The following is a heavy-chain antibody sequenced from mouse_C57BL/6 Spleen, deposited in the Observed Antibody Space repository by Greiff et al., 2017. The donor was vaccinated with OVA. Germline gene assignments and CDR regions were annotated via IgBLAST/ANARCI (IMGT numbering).Heavy chain of an antibody. CDR1: GYTFTSYW. CDR2: IHINSGST. Sequence: QVQLQQPGAELVKPGASVKLSCKASGYTFTSYWMHWVKQRPVQGLVWIGMIHINSGSTNYNEKFKSKATLTVDKSSSTAYMQLSSFTSEDSAVYYCASWSTTVVGPFACWGEGALVTVSA. J-gene: IGHJ3*01. V-gene: IGHV1-64*01. D-gene: IGHD1-1*01. CDR3: ASWSTTVVGPFAC.